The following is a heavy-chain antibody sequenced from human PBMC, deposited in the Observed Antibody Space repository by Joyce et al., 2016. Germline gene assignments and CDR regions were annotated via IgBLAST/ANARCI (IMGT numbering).Heavy chain of an antibody. CDR2: TYYVWNT. Sequence: QLQLQESGPGLVKPSETISLTCTVSDDSIRRSTFYWGGIRQPPGKGLEGIGTTYYVWNTYYSPSLNIRVTISVNTPKRQVSLKVISVTAADTAVYYCARHVGPTPYGSGEYYYHYGMDVWGRGITVSVSS. CDR3: ARHVGPTPYGSGEYYYHYGMDV. V-gene: IGHV4-39*01. J-gene: IGHJ6*02. CDR1: DDSIRRSTFY. D-gene: IGHD3-10*01.